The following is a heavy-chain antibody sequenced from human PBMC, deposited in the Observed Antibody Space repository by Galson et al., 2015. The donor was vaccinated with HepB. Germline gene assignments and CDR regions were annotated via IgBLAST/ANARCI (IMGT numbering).Heavy chain of an antibody. CDR3: ARVTAYSSSPTIGYNYYYMDV. D-gene: IGHD6-13*01. CDR2: INTNTGNP. V-gene: IGHV7-4-1*02. Sequence: SVKVSCKASGYTFTSYAMNWVRQAPGQGLEWMGWINTNTGNPTYAQGFTGRFVFSLDTSVSTAYLQISSLKAEDTAVYYCARVTAYSSSPTIGYNYYYMDVWGKGTTVTVSS. J-gene: IGHJ6*03. CDR1: GYTFTSYA.